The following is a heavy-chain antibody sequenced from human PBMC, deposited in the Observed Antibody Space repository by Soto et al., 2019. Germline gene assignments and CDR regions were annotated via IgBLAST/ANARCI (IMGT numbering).Heavy chain of an antibody. CDR3: ARQVRGVMTYYYYYGMDV. V-gene: IGHV4-59*08. Sequence: SETLSLTCTASGGSISSYYWSWIRQPPGKGLEWIGYIYYSGSTNYNPSLKSRVTISVDTSKNQFSLKLSSVTAADTAVYYCARQVRGVMTYYYYYGMDVWGQGTTVTVSS. J-gene: IGHJ6*02. CDR2: IYYSGST. CDR1: GGSISSYY. D-gene: IGHD3-10*01.